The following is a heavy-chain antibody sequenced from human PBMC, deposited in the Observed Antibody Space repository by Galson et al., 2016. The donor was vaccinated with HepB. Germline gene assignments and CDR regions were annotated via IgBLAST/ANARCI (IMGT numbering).Heavy chain of an antibody. V-gene: IGHV4-59*11. CDR3: ARIRSALVTGYYFDY. Sequence: ETLSLTCSVAGDSISGPYWSWIRQPPGKGLEWIGDIYDSGRTKYNPSLKIPVTISFDTPKNSLSLQLRSVTAADTAVYYCARIRSALVTGYYFDYWGQGTLVTVSS. J-gene: IGHJ4*02. D-gene: IGHD5-18*01. CDR1: GDSISGPY. CDR2: IYDSGRT.